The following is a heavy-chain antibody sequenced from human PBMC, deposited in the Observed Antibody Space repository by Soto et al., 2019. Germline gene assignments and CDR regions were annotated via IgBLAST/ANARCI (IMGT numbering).Heavy chain of an antibody. D-gene: IGHD2-15*01. CDR2: LSWNSNTI. Sequence: PGGSLRLSCAASGFTFDDYAMHWVRQAPGKGLEWVSGLSWNSNTIGYADSVKGRFTISRDNAKNSLYLQMNSLRAEDTDLYYCVKSKSVVVVATTGYYFDFWGQGTLVTVSS. CDR3: VKSKSVVVVATTGYYFDF. J-gene: IGHJ4*02. V-gene: IGHV3-9*01. CDR1: GFTFDDYA.